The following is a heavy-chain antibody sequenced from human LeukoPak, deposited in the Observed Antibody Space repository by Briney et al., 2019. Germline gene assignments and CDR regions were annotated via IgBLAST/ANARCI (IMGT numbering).Heavy chain of an antibody. CDR3: ARDPGRYNDNGSVDY. J-gene: IGHJ4*02. Sequence: ASVRVSCKASGYTFTSYGISWVRQAPGQGLEWVGWISAYNGNTNYAQKFQDRVTMTTDTSTRTAYMELRSLYSDDTAVYYCARDPGRYNDNGSVDYWGQGTLVTVSS. V-gene: IGHV1-18*01. CDR1: GYTFTSYG. D-gene: IGHD3-10*01. CDR2: ISAYNGNT.